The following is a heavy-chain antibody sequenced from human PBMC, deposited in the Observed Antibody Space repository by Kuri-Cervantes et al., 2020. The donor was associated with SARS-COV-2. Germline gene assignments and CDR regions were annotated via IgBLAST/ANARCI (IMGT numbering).Heavy chain of an antibody. CDR1: GFTFSNYA. CDR3: ARSLYGGTSWYYGMDV. D-gene: IGHD4-23*01. CDR2: IWYDGSNK. Sequence: GESLKISCAASGFTFSNYAMHWVRQAPGKGLEWVAVIWYDGSNKYHADSVKGRFTISRDNSKNTLYLQMNSLRAEDTAVYYCARSLYGGTSWYYGMDVWGQGTTVTVSS. V-gene: IGHV3-33*01. J-gene: IGHJ6*02.